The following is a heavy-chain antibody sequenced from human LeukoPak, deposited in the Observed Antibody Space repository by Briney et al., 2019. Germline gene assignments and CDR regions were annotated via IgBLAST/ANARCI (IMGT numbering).Heavy chain of an antibody. CDR3: ARLDGSYRLGAFDI. Sequence: SETLSLTCAVSGYSISSGYYWGWIRQPPGKGLEWIGSIYHSGSTYYNPSLKSRVTISVDTSKNQFSLRLSSVTAADTAVYYCARLDGSYRLGAFDIWGQGAMVTVSS. D-gene: IGHD1-26*01. V-gene: IGHV4-38-2*01. CDR1: GYSISSGYY. CDR2: IYHSGST. J-gene: IGHJ3*02.